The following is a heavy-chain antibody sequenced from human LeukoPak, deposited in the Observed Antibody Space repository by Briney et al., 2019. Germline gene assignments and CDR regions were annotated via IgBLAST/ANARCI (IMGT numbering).Heavy chain of an antibody. CDR2: ISSSSSTI. J-gene: IGHJ4*02. D-gene: IGHD3-16*02. V-gene: IGHV3-48*01. Sequence: GGSLRLSCAASGFTFSSYSMNWVRQAPGKGLEWVSYISSSSSTIYYADSVKGRFTISRDNAKNSLYLQMHSLSAEDTAVYCCAGRYDYVWGSYRHQHFDYWGQGTLVTVSS. CDR3: AGRYDYVWGSYRHQHFDY. CDR1: GFTFSSYS.